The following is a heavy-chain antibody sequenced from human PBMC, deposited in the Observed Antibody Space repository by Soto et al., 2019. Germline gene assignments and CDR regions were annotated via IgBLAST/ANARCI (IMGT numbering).Heavy chain of an antibody. CDR3: ARDLFYYGSGSYLWANYYYYYGMDV. D-gene: IGHD3-10*01. V-gene: IGHV4-30-4*01. CDR2: IYYSGST. CDR1: GGSISSGDYY. Sequence: SETLSLTCTVSGGSISSGDYYWSWIRQPPGKGLEWIGYIYYSGSTYYKPSLKSRVTISVDTSKNQFSLKLSSVTAADTAVFYCARDLFYYGSGSYLWANYYYYYGMDVWGQGTTVTVSS. J-gene: IGHJ6*02.